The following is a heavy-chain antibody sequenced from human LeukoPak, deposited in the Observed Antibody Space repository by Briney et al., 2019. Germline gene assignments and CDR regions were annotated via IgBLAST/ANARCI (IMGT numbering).Heavy chain of an antibody. V-gene: IGHV3-15*01. J-gene: IGHJ4*02. D-gene: IGHD2-21*01. CDR2: IKSKTDGGTT. CDR1: GFTFSNAW. CDR3: ARDGGSKFGGGDCYWDY. Sequence: GGSLRLSCAASGFTFSNAWMSWVRQAPGKGLEWVGRIKSKTDGGTTDYAAPVKGRFTISRDDSKNTLYLQMNSLKTEDTAVYYCARDGGSKFGGGDCYWDYWGQGTLVTVSS.